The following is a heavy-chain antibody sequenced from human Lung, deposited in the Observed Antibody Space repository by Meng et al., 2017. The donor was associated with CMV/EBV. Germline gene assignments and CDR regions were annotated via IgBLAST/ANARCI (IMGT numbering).Heavy chain of an antibody. CDR2: IPHRGSS. J-gene: IGHJ1*01. Sequence: RESGPALVQPSESLSLTCAVSGDSNTNHNWWAWVRQPPGKGLEWIGEIPHRGSSAYNPSLKSRVSMSIDKSKNQFSLKLTSVTAADTAVYHCLRRSGGSVWGQGTLVPVSS. D-gene: IGHD3-10*01. CDR3: LRRSGGSV. V-gene: IGHV4-4*02. CDR1: GDSNTNHNW.